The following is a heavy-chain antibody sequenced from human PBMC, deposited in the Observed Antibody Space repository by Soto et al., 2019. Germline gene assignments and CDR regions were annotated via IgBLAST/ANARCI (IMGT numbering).Heavy chain of an antibody. Sequence: QVQLVESGGGVVQPGRSLRLSCAASGFTFSSYPMHWVRQAPGKGLEWVAVISFDGRNTYYVDSVKGRFTISRDNSKHTLYLQMNSLRAEDTAVYYCARCWELSNYYHGMDVWGQGTTVTVSS. J-gene: IGHJ6*02. CDR1: GFTFSSYP. CDR2: ISFDGRNT. CDR3: ARCWELSNYYHGMDV. V-gene: IGHV3-30*04. D-gene: IGHD1-7*01.